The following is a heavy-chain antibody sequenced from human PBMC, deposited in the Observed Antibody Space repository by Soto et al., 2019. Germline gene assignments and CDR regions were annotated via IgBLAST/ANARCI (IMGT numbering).Heavy chain of an antibody. J-gene: IGHJ4*02. D-gene: IGHD2-2*01. Sequence: PSQTLSLTCAISGDSVSSNSAAWNWIRQSPSRGLEWLGRTYYRSKWYNDYAVSVKSRITINPDTSKNQFSLQLNSVTPEDTAVYYCARDQLYCSSTSCYRNIFVYWGQGTLVTVSS. CDR2: TYYRSKWYN. CDR1: GDSVSSNSAA. CDR3: ARDQLYCSSTSCYRNIFVY. V-gene: IGHV6-1*01.